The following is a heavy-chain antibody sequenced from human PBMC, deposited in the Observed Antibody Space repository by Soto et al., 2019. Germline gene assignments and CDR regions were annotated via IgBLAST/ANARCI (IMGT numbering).Heavy chain of an antibody. Sequence: PGGSLRLSCAASGFTFSSYGMHWVRQAPGKGLEWVAVIWYDGSNKYYADSVKGRFTISRDNSKNTLYLQMNSLRAEDTAVYYCARLGVYGDYPDAFDIWGQGTMVTVSS. D-gene: IGHD4-17*01. CDR3: ARLGVYGDYPDAFDI. V-gene: IGHV3-33*01. CDR1: GFTFSSYG. CDR2: IWYDGSNK. J-gene: IGHJ3*02.